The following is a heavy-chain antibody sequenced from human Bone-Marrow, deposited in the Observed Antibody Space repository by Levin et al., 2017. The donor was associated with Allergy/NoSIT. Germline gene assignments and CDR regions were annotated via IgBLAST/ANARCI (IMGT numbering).Heavy chain of an antibody. CDR1: DFSISSTYY. CDR2: VYHSGST. J-gene: IGHJ4*02. V-gene: IGHV4-38-2*02. D-gene: IGHD2-15*01. CDR3: ARADCSGGYCYYFDS. Sequence: SETLSLTCTVSDFSISSTYYWGWIRQPPGKGLEWIGNVYHSGSTYYNSPLKSRVTISVDTSMNQFSLKLNSVTAADTAVYYCARADCSGGYCYYFDSWGQGTLVIVSS.